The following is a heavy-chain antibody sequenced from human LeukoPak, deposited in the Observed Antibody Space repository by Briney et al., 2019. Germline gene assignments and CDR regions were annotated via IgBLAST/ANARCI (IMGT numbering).Heavy chain of an antibody. V-gene: IGHV3-21*01. CDR2: ISSSSSYI. Sequence: PGGSLRLSCAASGFTFSSYNMNWVRQAPGKGLEWVSSISSSSSYIYYADSVKGRFTISRDNAKNSLYLQMNSLRAEDTAVYYCASSDYGDYVRPGHYFDYWGQGTLVTVSS. J-gene: IGHJ4*02. D-gene: IGHD4-17*01. CDR1: GFTFSSYN. CDR3: ASSDYGDYVRPGHYFDY.